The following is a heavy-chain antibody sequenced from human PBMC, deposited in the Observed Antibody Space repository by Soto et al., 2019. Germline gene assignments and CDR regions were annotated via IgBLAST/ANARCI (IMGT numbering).Heavy chain of an antibody. CDR3: ASTEGYKQETQYYDCNGMDF. Sequence: QVQLVQSGAAVKKPGSSVKVSCTASGGTFSSYAISGLRQCPGRGLEWMGGILPIFGTANYAQKFQGSVTITADESTSTAYMELSSLRSEDTAVYFLASTEGYKQETQYYDCNGMDFWGKGTTVTVSS. D-gene: IGHD5-12*01. CDR2: ILPIFGTA. V-gene: IGHV1-69*12. CDR1: GGTFSSYA. J-gene: IGHJ6*04.